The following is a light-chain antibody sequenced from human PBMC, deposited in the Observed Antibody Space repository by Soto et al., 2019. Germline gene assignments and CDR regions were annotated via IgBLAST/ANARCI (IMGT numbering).Light chain of an antibody. CDR3: QQYDQWWT. Sequence: EIVLTQSPGTLSLSPGEGATFSCRASQSINTKIAWYQLKPGQAPRLLIYDASIRATGIPARFSGSGSGTEFSLTINSLQSEDFGVYFCQQYDQWWTFGQGTKVDIK. CDR1: QSINTK. V-gene: IGKV3-15*01. CDR2: DAS. J-gene: IGKJ1*01.